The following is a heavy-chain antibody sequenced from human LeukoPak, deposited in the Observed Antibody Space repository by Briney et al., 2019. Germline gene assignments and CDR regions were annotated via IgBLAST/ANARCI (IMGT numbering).Heavy chain of an antibody. CDR1: GFTFSSYE. V-gene: IGHV3-48*03. CDR3: ARDGFGMDV. Sequence: GGSLRLSCAASGFTFSSYEMNWVRQAPGKGLEWVSHISSSGSTIYYADSVKGRFTTSRDNAKNSLYLQMNSLRAEDTAVYYCARDGFGMDVWGQGTTVTVSS. J-gene: IGHJ6*02. CDR2: ISSSGSTI.